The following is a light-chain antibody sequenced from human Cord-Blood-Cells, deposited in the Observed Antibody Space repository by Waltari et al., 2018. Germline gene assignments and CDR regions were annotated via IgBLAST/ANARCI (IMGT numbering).Light chain of an antibody. V-gene: IGKV1-39*01. CDR1: QSISSY. Sequence: DIQMTQSPSSLSASVGDRVTITCRASQSISSYLNWYQQKPGKAPKLLIYAASSLQSGGPSRFSGSGSGTDFTLTITSRQPEDFATYYCQQSYSTPWTSGQGTKVQIK. J-gene: IGKJ1*01. CDR2: AAS. CDR3: QQSYSTPWT.